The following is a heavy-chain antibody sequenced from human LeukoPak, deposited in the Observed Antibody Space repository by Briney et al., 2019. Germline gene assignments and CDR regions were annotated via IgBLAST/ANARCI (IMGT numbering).Heavy chain of an antibody. CDR3: ALGQSAVAGVDY. J-gene: IGHJ4*02. V-gene: IGHV1-69*13. Sequence: SVKVSCKASGGTFSSYAISWVRQAPGQGLEWMGGIIPIFGTANYAQKFQGRVTITADEPTSAAYMELSSLRSEDTAVYYCALGQSAVAGVDYWGQGTLVTVSS. D-gene: IGHD6-19*01. CDR2: IIPIFGTA. CDR1: GGTFSSYA.